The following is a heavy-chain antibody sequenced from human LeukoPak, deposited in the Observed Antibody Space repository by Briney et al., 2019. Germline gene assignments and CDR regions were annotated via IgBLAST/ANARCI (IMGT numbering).Heavy chain of an antibody. V-gene: IGHV3-23*01. Sequence: PGGSLRLSCAASGFTFSSYAMSWVRQAPGKGLEWVSTISDRGGSTYYADSVKGRLTISRDNSKNTLYLQLNSLRAEDTAVYYCARRYYYYYMDVWGKGTTVTVSS. CDR2: ISDRGGST. J-gene: IGHJ6*03. CDR1: GFTFSSYA. CDR3: ARRYYYYYMDV.